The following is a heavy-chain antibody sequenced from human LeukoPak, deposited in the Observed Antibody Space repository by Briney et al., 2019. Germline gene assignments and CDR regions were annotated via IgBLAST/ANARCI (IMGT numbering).Heavy chain of an antibody. D-gene: IGHD6-6*01. CDR1: GFTFSSYA. CDR3: ACEYSSSSHFDY. CDR2: ISGSGGST. Sequence: GGSLRLSCAASGFTFSSYAMSWVRQAPGKGLEWVSAISGSGGSTYYADSVKGRFTISRGNSKNTLYLQMNSLRAEDTAVYYCACEYSSSSHFDYWGQGTLVTVSS. J-gene: IGHJ4*02. V-gene: IGHV3-23*01.